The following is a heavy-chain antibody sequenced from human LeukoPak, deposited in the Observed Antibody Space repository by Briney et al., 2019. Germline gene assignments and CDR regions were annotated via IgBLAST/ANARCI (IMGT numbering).Heavy chain of an antibody. CDR3: AKEIYGSGSDGMDV. CDR1: GFTFSSYW. V-gene: IGHV3-74*01. Sequence: PGGSLRLSCAASGFTFSSYWMHWVRQAPGKGLVWVSRINSDGSSTSYADSVKGRFTISRDNAKNTLYLQMNSLRAEDTAVYYCAKEIYGSGSDGMDVWGQGTTVTVSS. D-gene: IGHD3-10*01. CDR2: INSDGSST. J-gene: IGHJ6*02.